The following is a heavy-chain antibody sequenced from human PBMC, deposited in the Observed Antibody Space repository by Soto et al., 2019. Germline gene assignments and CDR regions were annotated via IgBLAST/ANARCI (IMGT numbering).Heavy chain of an antibody. CDR1: GGSISSYY. CDR2: IYYSGST. D-gene: IGHD5-12*01. J-gene: IGHJ4*02. Sequence: PSETLSLTCTVSGGSISSYYWSWIRQPPGKGLEWIGYIYYSGSTNYNPSLKSRVTISVDTSKNQFSLKLSSVTAADTAVYYWARVRGGYDGYYFDYWGQGTLVTVSS. V-gene: IGHV4-59*01. CDR3: ARVRGGYDGYYFDY.